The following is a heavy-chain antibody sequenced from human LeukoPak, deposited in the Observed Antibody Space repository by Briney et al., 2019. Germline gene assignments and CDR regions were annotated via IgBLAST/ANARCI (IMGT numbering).Heavy chain of an antibody. Sequence: SETLSFTCTVSSGSISSSSYYWGWIRQPPGKGLEWIGSIYYSGSTYYNPSLMSRVTISVDTSKNQFSLKLSSVTAADTAVYYCARGSPRIAARLLSLDIWGQGTMVTVSS. CDR3: ARGSPRIAARLLSLDI. V-gene: IGHV4-39*07. D-gene: IGHD6-6*01. J-gene: IGHJ3*02. CDR2: IYYSGST. CDR1: SGSISSSSYY.